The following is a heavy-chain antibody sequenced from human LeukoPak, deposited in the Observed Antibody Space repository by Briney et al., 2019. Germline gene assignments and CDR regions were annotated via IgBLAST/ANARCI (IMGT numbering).Heavy chain of an antibody. J-gene: IGHJ4*02. CDR3: ARGRRLRDTAVVLYYFDY. Sequence: ASVKVSCKASAYTFSNFGISWVRQAAGQGLEWMGWISGYNANTNYAQKLQGRVTMTTDTSTSTAYMELSSLRSEDTAVYYCARGRRLRDTAVVLYYFDYWGQGTLVTVSS. V-gene: IGHV1-18*01. CDR1: AYTFSNFG. CDR2: ISGYNANT. D-gene: IGHD2/OR15-2a*01.